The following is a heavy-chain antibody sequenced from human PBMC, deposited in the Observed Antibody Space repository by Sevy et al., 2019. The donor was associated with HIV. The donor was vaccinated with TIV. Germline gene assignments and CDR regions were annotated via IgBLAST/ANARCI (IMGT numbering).Heavy chain of an antibody. J-gene: IGHJ3*02. V-gene: IGHV4-39*01. CDR3: ARHTYSSSWYGII. Sequence: SETLSLTCTVSGGSISSSSYYWGWIRQPPGKGLEWIGSIYYSGSTYYNPSLKSRVTISVDTSKNPFSLKLSSVTAADTAVYYCARHTYSSSWYGIIWGQGTMVTVSS. CDR2: IYYSGST. CDR1: GGSISSSSYY. D-gene: IGHD6-13*01.